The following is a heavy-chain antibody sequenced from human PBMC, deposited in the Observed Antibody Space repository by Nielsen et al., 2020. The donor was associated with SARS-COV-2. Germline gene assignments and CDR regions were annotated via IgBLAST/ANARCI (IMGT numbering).Heavy chain of an antibody. CDR1: GFSIYSHW. CDR3: RRDWGRASDV. V-gene: IGHV3-7*01. J-gene: IGHJ3*01. Sequence: GESLKISCEASGFSIYSHWMSWFRQAPGKGLEWVADINQDASDKKYVDSVKGRFTISRDNAKNSLFLQMNSLRVEDTAVYYCRRDWGRASDVWGQGTMVTVSS. CDR2: INQDASDK. D-gene: IGHD3-16*01.